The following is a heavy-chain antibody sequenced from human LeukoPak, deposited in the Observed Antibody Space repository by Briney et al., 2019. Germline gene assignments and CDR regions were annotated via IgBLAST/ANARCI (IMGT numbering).Heavy chain of an antibody. CDR2: INPSGGST. Sequence: ASVKVSCKASGYTFTSYYMHWVRQAPGQGLEWMGIINPSGGSTSYAQKFQGRVTMTRDTSTSTVYMELSSLRSEDTDVYYCARAFLGYCSGGSCYGRGKTYYYYYMDVWGKGTTVTVSS. V-gene: IGHV1-46*03. CDR1: GYTFTSYY. CDR3: ARAFLGYCSGGSCYGRGKTYYYYYMDV. D-gene: IGHD2-15*01. J-gene: IGHJ6*03.